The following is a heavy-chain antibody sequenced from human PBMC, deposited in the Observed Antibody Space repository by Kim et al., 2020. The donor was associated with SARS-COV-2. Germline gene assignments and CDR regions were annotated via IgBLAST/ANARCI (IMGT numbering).Heavy chain of an antibody. D-gene: IGHD2-2*01. Sequence: GGSLRLSCSASGFTFSSYAMHWVRQAPGKGLEYVSAISSNGGSTYYADSVKGRFTISRDNSKNTLYLQMSSLRAEDTAVYYCVKTGYCSSTSCYVPVGFDYWGQGTLVTVSS. CDR3: VKTGYCSSTSCYVPVGFDY. CDR1: GFTFSSYA. CDR2: ISSNGGST. V-gene: IGHV3-64D*06. J-gene: IGHJ4*02.